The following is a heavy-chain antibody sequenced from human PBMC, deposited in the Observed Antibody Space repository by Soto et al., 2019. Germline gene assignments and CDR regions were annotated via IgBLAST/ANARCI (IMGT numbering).Heavy chain of an antibody. V-gene: IGHV3-21*01. CDR2: ISSSSSYI. J-gene: IGHJ4*02. CDR1: GFTFSSYS. CDR3: ARALIRFLEWLPD. D-gene: IGHD3-3*01. Sequence: GGSLRLSSAASGFTFSSYSMNWVRQAPGKGLEWVSSISSSSSYIYYADSVKGRFTISRDNAKNSLYLQMNSLRAEDTAVYYCARALIRFLEWLPDWGQGILVTVS.